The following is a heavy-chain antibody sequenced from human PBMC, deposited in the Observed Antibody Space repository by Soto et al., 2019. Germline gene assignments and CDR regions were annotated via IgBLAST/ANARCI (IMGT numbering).Heavy chain of an antibody. D-gene: IGHD3-10*01. V-gene: IGHV4-59*01. CDR3: ATQTANFYGSGSYYLPFDY. CDR2: IYYSGST. CDR1: GGSISSYY. J-gene: IGHJ4*02. Sequence: TSETLSLTCTVSGGSISSYYWTWIRQPPGKGLEWIGNIYYSGSTTYNPSLKSRVTISVDTSKNQFSLRLSSVTAADTAVYYCATQTANFYGSGSYYLPFDYWGQGTLVTVSS.